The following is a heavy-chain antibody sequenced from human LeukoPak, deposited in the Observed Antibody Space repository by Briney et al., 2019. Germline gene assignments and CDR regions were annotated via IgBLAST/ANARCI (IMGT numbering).Heavy chain of an antibody. D-gene: IGHD3-3*01. CDR3: ARAMRITIFKGGFDP. CDR2: VYYSGSA. J-gene: IGHJ5*02. V-gene: IGHV4-39*07. CDR1: GGSIRSSNYY. Sequence: SETLSLTCHVSGGSIRSSNYYWGWIRQPPGKGLEWIGNVYYSGSASFNPSLKSRVTISVDTSKNQFSLKLSSVTAADTAVYYCARAMRITIFKGGFDPWGQGALVTVSS.